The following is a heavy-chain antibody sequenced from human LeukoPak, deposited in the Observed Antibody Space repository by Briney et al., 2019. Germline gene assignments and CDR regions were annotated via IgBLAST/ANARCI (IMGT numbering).Heavy chain of an antibody. J-gene: IGHJ4*02. CDR2: IYPGDSDT. CDR3: ARQGPLGCSGGSCYSDY. CDR1: GYSFTSYW. D-gene: IGHD2-15*01. V-gene: IGHV5-51*01. Sequence: GESLKISCKGSGYSFTSYWIGWVRQMPGKGLEWLGIIYPGDSDTRYSPSFQGQVTISADKSISTAYLQWSSLKASDTAMYYCARQGPLGCSGGSCYSDYWGQGTLVTVSS.